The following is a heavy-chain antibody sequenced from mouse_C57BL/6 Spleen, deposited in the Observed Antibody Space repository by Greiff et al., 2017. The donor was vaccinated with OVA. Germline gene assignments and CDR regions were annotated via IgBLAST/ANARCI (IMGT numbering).Heavy chain of an antibody. D-gene: IGHD2-10*02. J-gene: IGHJ4*01. CDR2: IYPGDGDT. V-gene: IGHV1-82*01. Sequence: QVQLKQSGPELVKPGASVKISCKASGYAFSSSWMNWVKQRPGKGLEWIGRIYPGDGDTNYNGKFKGKATLTADKSSSTAYMQLSSLTSEDSAVYFCARYEYDPYAMDYWGQGTSVTVSS. CDR1: GYAFSSSW. CDR3: ARYEYDPYAMDY.